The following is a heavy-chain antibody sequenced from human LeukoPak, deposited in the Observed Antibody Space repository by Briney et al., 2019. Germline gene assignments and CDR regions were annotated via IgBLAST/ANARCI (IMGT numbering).Heavy chain of an antibody. V-gene: IGHV4-34*01. CDR2: INHSGST. CDR1: GGSFSGYY. CDR3: ARDSTQDAFDI. D-gene: IGHD5/OR15-5a*01. J-gene: IGHJ3*02. Sequence: SETLSLTCAVYGGSFSGYYWSWIRQPPGKGLEWIGEINHSGSTNYNPSLKSRVTISVDTSKNQFSLKLSSVTAADMAVYYCARDSTQDAFDIWGQGTMVTVSS.